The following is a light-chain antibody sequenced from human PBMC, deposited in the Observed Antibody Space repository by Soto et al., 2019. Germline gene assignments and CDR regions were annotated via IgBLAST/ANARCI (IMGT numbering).Light chain of an antibody. J-gene: IGLJ1*01. V-gene: IGLV2-8*01. CDR2: EVT. Sequence: QSALTQPPSASGSPGQSVTTSCTGTSSDVGGYKYVSWYQQHPGKAPKLMIYEVTKRPSGVPDRFSGSKSGNTASLTVSGLQAEDEADYYCSSYAGSILFGTGTKLTVL. CDR1: SSDVGGYKY. CDR3: SSYAGSIL.